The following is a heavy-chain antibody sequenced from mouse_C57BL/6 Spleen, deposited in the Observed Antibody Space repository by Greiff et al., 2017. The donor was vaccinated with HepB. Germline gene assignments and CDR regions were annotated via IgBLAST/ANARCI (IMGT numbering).Heavy chain of an antibody. CDR1: GYTFTSYW. V-gene: IGHV1-52*01. J-gene: IGHJ2*01. CDR3: AREAITTVVANFDY. CDR2: IDPSDSET. D-gene: IGHD1-1*01. Sequence: VQLQQSGAELVRPGSSVKLSCKASGYTFTSYWMHWVKQRPIQGLEWIGNIDPSDSETHYNQKFKDKATLTVDISSSTAYMQLSSLTSEDSAVYYCAREAITTVVANFDYWGQGTTLTVSS.